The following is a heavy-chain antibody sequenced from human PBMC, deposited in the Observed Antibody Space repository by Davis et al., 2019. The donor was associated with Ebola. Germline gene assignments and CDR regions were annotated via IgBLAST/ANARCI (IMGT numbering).Heavy chain of an antibody. Sequence: SVKVSCKASGYTFTNYGINWVRQAPRQGLEWMGGIIPIFGTANYAQKFQGRVTITADESTSTAYMELSSLRSEDTAVYYCARGQGIYYGMDVWGKGTTVTVSS. CDR1: GYTFTNYG. CDR3: ARGQGIYYGMDV. J-gene: IGHJ6*04. D-gene: IGHD3-10*01. CDR2: IIPIFGTA. V-gene: IGHV1-69*13.